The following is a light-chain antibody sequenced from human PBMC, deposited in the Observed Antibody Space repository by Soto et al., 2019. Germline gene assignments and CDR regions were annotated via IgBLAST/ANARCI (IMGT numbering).Light chain of an antibody. V-gene: IGLV1-47*01. CDR2: TNN. CDR1: SSNIGSNS. J-gene: IGLJ3*02. CDR3: ATWDDILSGVE. Sequence: SVLTQPPSASGTPGQRVTISCSGSSSNIGSNSVYWYQQLPKMAPKLLIYTNNRRPSGVPDRFSGSKSGISASLAISGLRSDDEADYYCATWDDILSGVEFGGGTKVTVL.